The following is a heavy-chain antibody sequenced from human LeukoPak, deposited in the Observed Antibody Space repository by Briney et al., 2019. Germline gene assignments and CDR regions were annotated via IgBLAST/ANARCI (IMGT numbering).Heavy chain of an antibody. J-gene: IGHJ4*02. CDR1: GFTFSRYS. D-gene: IGHD2-15*01. CDR2: ISSSSTYI. Sequence: GGSLRLSCAASGFTFSRYSMNWVRQAPGKGLKWVSTISSSSTYIYYADSVKGRFTISRDNAKNSLYLQMNSLRAEDTAVYYCARDPGYEFDYWGQGTLVTVSS. CDR3: ARDPGYEFDY. V-gene: IGHV3-21*01.